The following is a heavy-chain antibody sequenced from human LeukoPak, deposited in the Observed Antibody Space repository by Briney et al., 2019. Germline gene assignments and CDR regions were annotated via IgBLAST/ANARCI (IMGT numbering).Heavy chain of an antibody. D-gene: IGHD4-17*01. J-gene: IGHJ6*03. Sequence: SETLSLTCTVSGVSISNYYWSRIRQPAGKGLEWIGRIYTSGSTNYSPSLKSRVTMSVDTSKNQLSLKLSSVTAADTAVYYCARDSVQYGDHTIDYYYMDVWGKGTTVTVSS. CDR3: ARDSVQYGDHTIDYYYMDV. CDR2: IYTSGST. CDR1: GVSISNYY. V-gene: IGHV4-4*07.